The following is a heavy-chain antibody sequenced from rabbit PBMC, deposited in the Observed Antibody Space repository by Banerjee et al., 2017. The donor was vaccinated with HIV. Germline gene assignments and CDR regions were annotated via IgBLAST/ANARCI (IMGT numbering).Heavy chain of an antibody. CDR2: INTSSGNT. V-gene: IGHV1S45*01. J-gene: IGHJ4*01. D-gene: IGHD2-1*01. CDR1: GFSFSNKYV. CDR3: ARDRDSYDDYIYFNL. Sequence: QEQLEESGGDLVKPEGSLTLTCTASGFSFSNKYVMCWVRQAPGKGLEWIACINTSSGNTVYATWAKGRFTISKTSWTTVTLQMTSLTAADTATYFCARDRDSYDDYIYFNLWGPGTLVTVS.